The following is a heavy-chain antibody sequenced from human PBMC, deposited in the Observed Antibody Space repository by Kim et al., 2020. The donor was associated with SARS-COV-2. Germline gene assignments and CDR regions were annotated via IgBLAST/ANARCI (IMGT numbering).Heavy chain of an antibody. Sequence: SETLSLTCTVSGGSVSSGSYYWRWIRQPPGKGLEWIGYIYYSGSTNYNPSLKSRVTISVDTSKNQFSLKLSSVTAADTAVYYCARDSRIWQQLVSWFDPWGQGTLVTVSS. D-gene: IGHD6-13*01. CDR3: ARDSRIWQQLVSWFDP. J-gene: IGHJ5*02. CDR2: IYYSGST. CDR1: GGSVSSGSYY. V-gene: IGHV4-61*01.